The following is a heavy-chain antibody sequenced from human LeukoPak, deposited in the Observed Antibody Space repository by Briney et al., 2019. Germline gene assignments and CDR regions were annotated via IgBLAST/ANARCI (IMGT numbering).Heavy chain of an antibody. V-gene: IGHV3-9*01. CDR3: AKDMGFNWNYYYFDY. CDR2: ISWNSGSI. J-gene: IGHJ4*02. D-gene: IGHD1-7*01. Sequence: GGSLRLSCAASGLTFDDYAMHWVRQAPGKGLEWVSGISWNSGSIGYADSVKGRFTISRDNAKNSLYLQMNSLRAEDTALYYCAKDMGFNWNYYYFDYWGQGTLVTVSS. CDR1: GLTFDDYA.